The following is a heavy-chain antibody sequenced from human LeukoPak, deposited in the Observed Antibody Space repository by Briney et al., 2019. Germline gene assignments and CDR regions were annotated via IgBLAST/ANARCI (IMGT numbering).Heavy chain of an antibody. CDR2: FDPEDGEG. CDR1: GYTLTELS. Sequence: GSGKVSCKVSGYTLTELSTHWVRQAPGKGVEWMGGFDPEDGEGIYAQKFQDRVTMTEDTSTDTAYMELRSLRAEDTAMYYCATALRLEALDLWGHGTMVTVSS. J-gene: IGHJ3*01. D-gene: IGHD3-16*01. CDR3: ATALRLEALDL. V-gene: IGHV1-24*01.